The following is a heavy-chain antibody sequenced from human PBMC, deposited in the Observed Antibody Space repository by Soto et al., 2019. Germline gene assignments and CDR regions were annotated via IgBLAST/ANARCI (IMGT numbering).Heavy chain of an antibody. V-gene: IGHV4-61*08. CDR1: GGSISSGGYY. CDR3: ATRITVFVLLIPPFDP. J-gene: IGHJ5*02. D-gene: IGHD3-3*01. CDR2: INHTGGT. Sequence: SETLSLTCTVSGGSISSGGYYWSWIRQPPGKGLEWIGEINHTGGTHYNPSLKSRVTMSVDTSKNQFSLRLSSVTAADTAIYYCATRITVFVLLIPPFDPWGQGTQVTVSS.